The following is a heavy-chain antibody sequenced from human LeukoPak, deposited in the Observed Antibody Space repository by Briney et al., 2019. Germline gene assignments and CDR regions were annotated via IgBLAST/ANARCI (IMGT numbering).Heavy chain of an antibody. CDR3: ARDRALIRGYSYGYAPFYYFDY. V-gene: IGHV1-2*02. J-gene: IGHJ4*02. CDR1: GYTFTGYY. D-gene: IGHD5-18*01. CDR2: INPNSGGT. Sequence: ASVNVSCKASGYTFTGYYMHWVRQAPGQGLEWMGWINPNSGGTNYAQKFQGRVTMTRDTSISTAYMEQSRLRSDDTAVYYCARDRALIRGYSYGYAPFYYFDYWGQGTLVTVSS.